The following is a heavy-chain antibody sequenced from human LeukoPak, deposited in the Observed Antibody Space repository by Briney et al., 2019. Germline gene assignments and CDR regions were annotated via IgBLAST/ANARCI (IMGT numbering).Heavy chain of an antibody. D-gene: IGHD2/OR15-2a*01. Sequence: GGSLRLSCAASGFTFDDYGMIWVRQAPGKGLEWVSAFSGSGGSTYYADSVKGRFTISRDNSKNTLYLQMNSLRAEDTAVYFCATSGLSRFGFWGQGTLVTVSS. J-gene: IGHJ4*02. V-gene: IGHV3-23*01. CDR3: ATSGLSRFGF. CDR2: FSGSGGST. CDR1: GFTFDDYG.